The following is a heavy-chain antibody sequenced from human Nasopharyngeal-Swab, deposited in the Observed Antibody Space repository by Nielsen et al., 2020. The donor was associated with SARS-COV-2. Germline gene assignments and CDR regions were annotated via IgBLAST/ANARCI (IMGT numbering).Heavy chain of an antibody. J-gene: IGHJ4*02. CDR1: GFTFDAYT. V-gene: IGHV3-43*01. CDR2: INWDGGDT. CDR3: AKDHSSGWLDY. D-gene: IGHD6-19*01. Sequence: GGSLRLSCAASGFTFDAYTMHWVRQATGKGLEGVSLINWDGGDTYYADSVKGRFAISRDNSKNSLYLQMNSLRTEDTALYYCAKDHSSGWLDYWGQGTLVTVSS.